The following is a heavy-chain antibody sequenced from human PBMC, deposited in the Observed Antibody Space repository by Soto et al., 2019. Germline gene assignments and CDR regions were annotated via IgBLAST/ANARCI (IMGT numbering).Heavy chain of an antibody. CDR2: IDPSAGST. D-gene: IGHD1-1*01. V-gene: IGHV1-46*01. J-gene: IGHJ4*02. CDR1: GYTLTSFY. CDR3: ARSPRQTGKTLYYFDS. Sequence: GASVKVSCKASGYTLTSFYMHWMRQAPGQGLEWMGVIDPSAGSTTYAQKFKGRVRMTRDTFTSTVFMELSSLRSEDTAVYYCARSPRQTGKTLYYFDSWGQRTLVTVSS.